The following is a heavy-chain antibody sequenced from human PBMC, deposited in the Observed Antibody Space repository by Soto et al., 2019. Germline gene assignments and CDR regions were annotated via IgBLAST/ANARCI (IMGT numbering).Heavy chain of an antibody. V-gene: IGHV1-18*01. J-gene: IGHJ6*02. CDR3: ARCIQEDYYYGMDV. D-gene: IGHD5-18*01. CDR2: ISADNINT. CDR1: GYTFYSHS. Sequence: QAQLVQSGAEVKKPGASVKVSCKASGYTFYSHSISWVRQAPGQGLEWMGRISADNINTKYAQKFRGRVTITTDTXSSTVDMELRNLRSDDTAVYYCARCIQEDYYYGMDVWGQGTTVTVSS.